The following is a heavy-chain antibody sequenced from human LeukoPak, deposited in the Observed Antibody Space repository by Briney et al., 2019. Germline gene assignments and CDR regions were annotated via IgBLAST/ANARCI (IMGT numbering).Heavy chain of an antibody. CDR3: ARGRVSSSTWYSTYYYFFYMDF. CDR2: VDHTGST. J-gene: IGHJ6*03. V-gene: IGHV4-59*01. D-gene: IGHD4-11*01. Sequence: SETLSLTCTVSDDTITMYYWTWIRQPPGKGLEWIGYVDHTGSTKFNPSLNGRVSISRDTSNNFFSLRLRSVTAADTAVYFCARGRVSSSTWYSTYYYFFYMDFWGKGTTVTVSS. CDR1: DDTITMYY.